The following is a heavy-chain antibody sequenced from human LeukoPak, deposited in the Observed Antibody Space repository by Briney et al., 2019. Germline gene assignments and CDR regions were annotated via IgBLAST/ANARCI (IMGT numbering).Heavy chain of an antibody. CDR3: ARGAYYYDSSGPQDAFDI. CDR1: GGSISSYY. CDR2: IYYSGST. J-gene: IGHJ3*02. Sequence: SETLSLTCTVSGGSISSYYWSWIRQPPGKGLEWIGYIYYSGSTNYNPSLKSRVTISVDTPKNQFSLKLSSVTAADTAVYYCARGAYYYDSSGPQDAFDIWGQGTMVTVSS. V-gene: IGHV4-59*01. D-gene: IGHD3-22*01.